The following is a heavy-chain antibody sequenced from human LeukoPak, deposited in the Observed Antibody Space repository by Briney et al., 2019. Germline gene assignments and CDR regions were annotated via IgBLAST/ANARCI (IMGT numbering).Heavy chain of an antibody. Sequence: GGSLRLSCAASGFTFSSYAMSWVRQAPGKGLEWVSAISGSGGSTYYADSVKGRFTIARDNSKNTLYLQMNSLRAEDTAVYYCAKAIGQWLALFDYWGQGTLVTVSS. CDR3: AKAIGQWLALFDY. J-gene: IGHJ4*02. D-gene: IGHD6-19*01. CDR1: GFTFSSYA. V-gene: IGHV3-23*01. CDR2: ISGSGGST.